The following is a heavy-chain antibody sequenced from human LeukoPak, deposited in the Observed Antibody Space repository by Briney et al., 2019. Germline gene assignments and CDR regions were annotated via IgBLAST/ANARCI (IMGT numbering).Heavy chain of an antibody. Sequence: GGSLRPSCAASGFTVSSNYMSWVRQAPGKGLEWVSVIYSGGSTYYADSVKGRFTISRDNSKNTLYLQMNSLRAEDTAVYYCARGLTKVDYWGQGTLVTVSS. CDR1: GFTVSSNY. CDR2: IYSGGST. J-gene: IGHJ4*02. CDR3: ARGLTKVDY. V-gene: IGHV3-53*01. D-gene: IGHD6-19*01.